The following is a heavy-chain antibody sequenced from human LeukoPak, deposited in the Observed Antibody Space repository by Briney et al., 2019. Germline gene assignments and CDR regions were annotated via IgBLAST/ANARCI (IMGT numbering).Heavy chain of an antibody. D-gene: IGHD3-16*01. CDR1: GGSISTESYY. CDR2: IHYSEST. Sequence: SETLSLTCGVSGGSISTESYYWAWIRQPPGKGLEWIGSIHYSESTYYNPSLKSRVTISVDTSKNQFSLKLSSVTAADTAVYYCARGRWGYYYYYYMDVWGKGTTVTVSS. V-gene: IGHV4-39*07. CDR3: ARGRWGYYYYYYMDV. J-gene: IGHJ6*03.